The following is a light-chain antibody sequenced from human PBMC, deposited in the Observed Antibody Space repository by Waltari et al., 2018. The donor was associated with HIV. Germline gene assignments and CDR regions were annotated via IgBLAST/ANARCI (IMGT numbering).Light chain of an antibody. Sequence: QTVVTQEPSFSVSPGGTVTPTCGLSSGSVSTSYYPSWYQQTPGRAPRTPIYDTNTRSSGAPDRFSGSILGNKAALTITGAQADDECDYYCVLYMGSGIWVFGGGTKLTVL. CDR2: DTN. CDR3: VLYMGSGIWV. V-gene: IGLV8-61*01. CDR1: SGSVSTSYY. J-gene: IGLJ3*02.